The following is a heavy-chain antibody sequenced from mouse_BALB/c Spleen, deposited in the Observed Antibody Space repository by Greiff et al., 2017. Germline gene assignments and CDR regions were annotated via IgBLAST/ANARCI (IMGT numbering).Heavy chain of an antibody. Sequence: LVESGPELVKPGASVKMSCKASGYTFTSYVMHWVKQKPGQGLEWIGYINPYNDGTKYNEKFKGKATLTSDKSSSTAYMELSSLTSEDSAVYYCAREGNYGGVYAMDYWGQGTSVTVSS. D-gene: IGHD2-1*01. J-gene: IGHJ4*01. CDR3: AREGNYGGVYAMDY. V-gene: IGHV1-14*01. CDR1: GYTFTSYV. CDR2: INPYNDGT.